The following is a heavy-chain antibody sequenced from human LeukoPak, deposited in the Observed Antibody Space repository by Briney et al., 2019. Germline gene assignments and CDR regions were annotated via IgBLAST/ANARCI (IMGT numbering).Heavy chain of an antibody. Sequence: PGGSLRLSRAASGFIFSSYAMSWVRQAPGKGLEWVSVISGSGGSTYYEDSVKGRFTISRDNSKNTVYLQMNSLRVEDTAVYYCAKDRNYYGSGSSNWFDPWGQGTLVTVSS. CDR3: AKDRNYYGSGSSNWFDP. CDR1: GFIFSSYA. J-gene: IGHJ5*02. V-gene: IGHV3-23*01. CDR2: ISGSGGST. D-gene: IGHD3-10*01.